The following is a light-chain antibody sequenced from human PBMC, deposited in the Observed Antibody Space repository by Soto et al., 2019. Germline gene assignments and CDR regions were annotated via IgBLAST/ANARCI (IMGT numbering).Light chain of an antibody. CDR2: GSD. Sequence: QSALTQPPSVPGAPGQTVTISCTGSGSNIGAGYGVQWYQQLPGTAPRLLIYGSDDRPSGVPDRFSASVSGNSASLALTELQTEDEAVYYCQSYDSNLSEVFGPGTKVTVL. V-gene: IGLV1-40*01. CDR3: QSYDSNLSEV. J-gene: IGLJ1*01. CDR1: GSNIGAGYG.